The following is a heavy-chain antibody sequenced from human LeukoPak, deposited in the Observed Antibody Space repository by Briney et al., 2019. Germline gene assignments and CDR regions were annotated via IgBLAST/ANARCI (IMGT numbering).Heavy chain of an antibody. J-gene: IGHJ4*02. CDR1: GGSISSSSYY. V-gene: IGHV4-39*07. Sequence: SEILSLTCTVSGGSISSSSYYWGWIRQPPGKGLEWIGSIYYSGSTYYNPSLKSRVTISVDTSKNQFSLKLSSVTAADTAVYYCARLSLTTSHYDILTGYSDYFDYWGQGTLVTVSS. CDR3: ARLSLTTSHYDILTGYSDYFDY. D-gene: IGHD3-9*01. CDR2: IYYSGST.